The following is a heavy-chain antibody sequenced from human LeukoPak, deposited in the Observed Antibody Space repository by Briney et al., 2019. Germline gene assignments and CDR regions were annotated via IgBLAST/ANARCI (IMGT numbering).Heavy chain of an antibody. CDR3: ARDTTPGYVWGSYRYLGY. D-gene: IGHD3-16*02. CDR2: IYYSGST. V-gene: IGHV4-39*02. CDR1: GGSISSSSYY. Sequence: WETLSLTCTVSGGSISSSSYYWGWIRQPPGKGLEWIGRIYYSGSTYYNPSLKSRVTISVDTSKNQFSLKLSSVTAADTAVYYCARDTTPGYVWGSYRYLGYWGQGTLVTASS. J-gene: IGHJ4*02.